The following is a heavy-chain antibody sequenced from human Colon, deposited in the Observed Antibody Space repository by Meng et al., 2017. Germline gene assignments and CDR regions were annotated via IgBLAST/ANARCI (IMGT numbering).Heavy chain of an antibody. CDR1: SGSIINDNW. V-gene: IGHV4-4*02. CDR3: ARHFHSTMTVFDS. D-gene: IGHD3-3*02. CDR2: IFHAGNT. J-gene: IGHJ4*02. Sequence: LQESGAGEVKTSGTCALICCKASGSIINDNWWSWVRQPPGKGLEWIGKIFHAGNTNNNPSLKRRVAMSLDKSKKQFSLTLTSVTGADTAVYYCARHFHSTMTVFDSWGQGTLVTVSS.